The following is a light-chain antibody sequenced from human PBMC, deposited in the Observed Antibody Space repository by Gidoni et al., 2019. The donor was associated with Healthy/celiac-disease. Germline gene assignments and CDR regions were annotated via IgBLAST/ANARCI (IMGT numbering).Light chain of an antibody. J-gene: IGKJ1*01. V-gene: IGKV3-11*01. CDR3: QRRSNWPPWT. CDR2: DAS. Sequence: EIVLTQSPATLSLSPGERATLSCRASQSVSSYLAWYQQTPGQAPRHLIYDASNRATGIPARFSDSGSGTDFTLTISSLEPEDFAVYYCQRRSNWPPWTFGQGTKVKIK. CDR1: QSVSSY.